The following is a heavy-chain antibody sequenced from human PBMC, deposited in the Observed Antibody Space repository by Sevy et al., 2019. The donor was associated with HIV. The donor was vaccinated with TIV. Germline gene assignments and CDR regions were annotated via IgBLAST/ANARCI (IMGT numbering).Heavy chain of an antibody. CDR1: GFTFSSYA. Sequence: GGSLRLSCAASGFTFSSYAMHWVRQAPGKGLEWVAVISYDGSNKYYADSVKGRFTISRDNSKNTLYLQMNSLRAEDTAVYYCARDVSYCSSTSCFLLEENYFDYWGQGTLVTVSS. CDR3: ARDVSYCSSTSCFLLEENYFDY. J-gene: IGHJ4*02. D-gene: IGHD2-2*01. V-gene: IGHV3-30-3*01. CDR2: ISYDGSNK.